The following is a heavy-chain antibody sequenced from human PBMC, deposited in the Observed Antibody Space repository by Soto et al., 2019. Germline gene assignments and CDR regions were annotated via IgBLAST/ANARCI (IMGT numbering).Heavy chain of an antibody. CDR2: ISPNTGGT. V-gene: IGHV1-2*02. D-gene: IGHD1-7*01. CDR1: GYIFTGYY. J-gene: IGHJ4*02. CDR3: GRGRSGELVVLH. Sequence: ASVKVSCKASGYIFTGYYIHWVRQAPGQGREWMGEISPNTGGTKYAQKFRGRVTMTRDTSITTVYVELSNLSPDDTAVYYCGRGRSGELVVLHWGQGPPVTV.